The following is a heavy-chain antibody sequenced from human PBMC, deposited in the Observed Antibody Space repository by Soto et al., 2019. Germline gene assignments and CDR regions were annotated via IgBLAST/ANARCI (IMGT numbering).Heavy chain of an antibody. Sequence: GGSLRLSCAASGFTFSSYGMHWVRQAPGKGLEWVAVIWYDGSNKYYADSVKGRFTISRDNSKNTLYLQMNSLRAEDTALYYCAKTMAASGWFDPWGQGTLVTVSS. CDR3: AKTMAASGWFDP. D-gene: IGHD3-10*01. V-gene: IGHV3-33*06. CDR1: GFTFSSYG. CDR2: IWYDGSNK. J-gene: IGHJ5*02.